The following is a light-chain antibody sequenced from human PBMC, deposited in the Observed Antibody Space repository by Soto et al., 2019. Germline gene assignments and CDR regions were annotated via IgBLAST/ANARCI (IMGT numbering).Light chain of an antibody. CDR2: SNN. J-gene: IGLJ1*01. CDR1: SSNIGSNT. CDR3: AAWDDSLNGHYV. Sequence: QSALTQPPSASGTPGQRVTISCSGSSSNIGSNTVNWYQQLPGTAPKLLIYSNNQRPSGVPDRFSGSESGTSASLAISGLQSEDEADYYCAAWDDSLNGHYVFGTGTKVTAL. V-gene: IGLV1-44*01.